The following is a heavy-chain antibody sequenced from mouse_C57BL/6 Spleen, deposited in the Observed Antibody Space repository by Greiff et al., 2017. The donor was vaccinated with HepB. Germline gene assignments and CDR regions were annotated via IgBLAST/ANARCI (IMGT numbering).Heavy chain of an antibody. V-gene: IGHV1-26*01. J-gene: IGHJ2*01. D-gene: IGHD1-1*01. CDR3: ARLLQDY. CDR1: GYTFTDYY. Sequence: VQLQQSGPELVKPGASVKISCKASGYTFTDYYMNWVKQSHGKSLEWIGDINPNNGGTSYNQKFKGKATLTVDKSSSTAYMELRSLISEDSAVYYCARLLQDYWGQGTTLTVSS. CDR2: INPNNGGT.